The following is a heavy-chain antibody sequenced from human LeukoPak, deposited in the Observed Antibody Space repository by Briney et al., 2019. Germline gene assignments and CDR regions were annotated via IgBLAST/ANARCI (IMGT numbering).Heavy chain of an antibody. Sequence: PGGSLRLSCAASGFTFSSYGMHWVRQAPGKGLEWVAVISYDGSNKYYADSVKGRFTISRDNSKNTLYLQMNSLRAEDTAVYYCAKDDGGNHGYWGQGTLVTVSS. V-gene: IGHV3-30*18. J-gene: IGHJ4*02. D-gene: IGHD4-23*01. CDR2: ISYDGSNK. CDR3: AKDDGGNHGY. CDR1: GFTFSSYG.